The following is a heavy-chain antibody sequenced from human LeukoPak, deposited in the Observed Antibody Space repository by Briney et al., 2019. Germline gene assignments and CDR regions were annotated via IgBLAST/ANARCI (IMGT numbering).Heavy chain of an antibody. CDR2: INTNTGNP. CDR1: GYTFTSYA. J-gene: IGHJ6*02. Sequence: ASVKVSCKASGYTFTSYAMNWVRQAPGQGLEWMGWINTNTGNPTYAQGFTGRFVFSLDTSVSTAYLQTSSLKAEDTAVYYCARDQIEMATIMDYYYGRDVWGQGTTVTVSS. CDR3: ARDQIEMATIMDYYYGRDV. V-gene: IGHV7-4-1*02. D-gene: IGHD5-24*01.